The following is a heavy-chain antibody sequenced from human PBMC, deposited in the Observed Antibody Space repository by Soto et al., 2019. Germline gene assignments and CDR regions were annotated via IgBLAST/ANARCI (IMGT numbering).Heavy chain of an antibody. CDR1: GFTFSSYA. V-gene: IGHV3-30-3*01. D-gene: IGHD1-1*01. CDR2: ISYDGSNK. Sequence: QVQLVESGGGVVQPGRSLRLSCAASGFTFSSYAMHWVRQAPGKGLEWVAVISYDGSNKYYADSVKGRFTISRDNSKNTLYLHMNSLRAEDTAVYYCARDPPNWNLSMDVWGQGTTVTVSS. J-gene: IGHJ6*02. CDR3: ARDPPNWNLSMDV.